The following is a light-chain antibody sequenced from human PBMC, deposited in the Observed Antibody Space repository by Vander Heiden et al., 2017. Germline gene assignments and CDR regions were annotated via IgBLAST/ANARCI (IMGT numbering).Light chain of an antibody. CDR2: EVS. CDR3: SSYAGSNNLGV. J-gene: IGLJ2*01. CDR1: SSDAGGYNY. V-gene: IGLV2-8*01. Sequence: QSALTQPPSSSGSPAQSVTISCTGTSSDAGGYNYVSWYQQHPGKAPTLMIYEVSKRPSGVPDRFSGSKSGGTASLTVSGLQAEDEADCYCSSYAGSNNLGVFGGGTKLTVL.